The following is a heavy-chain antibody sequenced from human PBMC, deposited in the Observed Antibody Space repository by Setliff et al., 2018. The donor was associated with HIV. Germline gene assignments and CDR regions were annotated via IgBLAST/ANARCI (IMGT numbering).Heavy chain of an antibody. D-gene: IGHD3-3*01. CDR3: ATRSPFWYDAFDI. CDR1: GYTFTDYY. J-gene: IGHJ3*02. Sequence: ASVKVSCKASGYTFTDYYMHWVQQAPGKGLEWMGRVDPEDGETIYAEKFQGRVTITADTSTDTAYMELSSLRSEDTAVYYCATRSPFWYDAFDIWGQGTMVTVSS. CDR2: VDPEDGET. V-gene: IGHV1-69-2*01.